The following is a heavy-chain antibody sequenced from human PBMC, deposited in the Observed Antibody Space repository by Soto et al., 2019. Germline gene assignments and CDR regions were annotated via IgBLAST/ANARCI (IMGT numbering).Heavy chain of an antibody. J-gene: IGHJ4*02. CDR2: ISSNGGST. CDR1: GFTFSSYA. D-gene: IGHD3-3*01. V-gene: IGHV3-64D*08. Sequence: GGSLRLSCSASGFTFSSYAMHWVRQAPGKGLEYVSAISSNGGSTYYADSVKGRFTISRDNSKNTLYLQMSSLRAEDTAVYYCVKGGNVLRFLEWFDYWGQGTLVTVSS. CDR3: VKGGNVLRFLEWFDY.